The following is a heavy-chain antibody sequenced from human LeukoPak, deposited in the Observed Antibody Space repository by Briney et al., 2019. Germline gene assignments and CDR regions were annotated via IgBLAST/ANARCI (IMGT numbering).Heavy chain of an antibody. Sequence: SETLSLTCSVSGGPLSTYTGSWVRQSPGKGLEWIGYIYHGGTTNYSPSLKSRATISAHTARNQFSLRLRSVTAADTAIYYCARDTSVGSGMQYWGQGTLVSVSS. CDR1: GGPLSTYT. D-gene: IGHD3-10*01. CDR2: IYHGGTT. J-gene: IGHJ4*02. CDR3: ARDTSVGSGMQY. V-gene: IGHV4-59*01.